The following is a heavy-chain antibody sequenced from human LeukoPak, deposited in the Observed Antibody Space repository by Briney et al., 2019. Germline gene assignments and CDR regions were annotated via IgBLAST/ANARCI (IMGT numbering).Heavy chain of an antibody. CDR2: ISSSSSYI. J-gene: IGHJ4*02. V-gene: IGHV3-21*01. CDR3: ARGDSGGMDY. CDR1: GFTFSSYS. Sequence: GGSLRLSCAASGFTFSSYSMNWVRQAPGKGLEWVSSISSSSSYIYYADSVKGRFTISRDNANSSLYLQMNSLRAEDTTVYYCARGDSGGMDYWGQGTLVTVSS. D-gene: IGHD3-16*01.